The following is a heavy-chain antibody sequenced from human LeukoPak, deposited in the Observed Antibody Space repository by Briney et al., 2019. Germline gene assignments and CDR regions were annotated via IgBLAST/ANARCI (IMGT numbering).Heavy chain of an antibody. D-gene: IGHD4-23*01. CDR3: ARISYGGNSVYYYYMDV. CDR1: GFTFSSYE. Sequence: GGSLRLSCAASGFTFSSYEMNWVRQAPGKGLEWVSYISSSGSTIYYADSVKGRFTISRDNAKNSLYLQMNSLKAEDTALYYCARISYGGNSVYYYYMDVWGKGTTVTVSS. CDR2: ISSSGSTI. V-gene: IGHV3-48*03. J-gene: IGHJ6*03.